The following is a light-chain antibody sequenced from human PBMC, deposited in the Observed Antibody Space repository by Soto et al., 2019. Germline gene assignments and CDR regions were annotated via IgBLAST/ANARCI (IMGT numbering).Light chain of an antibody. CDR3: HQYGTAPLT. Sequence: EIVMTQSPATLSVSPGERATLSCRASQSVSSNLAWYQQKPGQAPRLLIFGASIRATGIPDRFSGSGSGTDFTLTISRLEPEDFSVYYCHQYGTAPLTFGPGTKVDIK. CDR1: QSVSSN. CDR2: GAS. J-gene: IGKJ3*01. V-gene: IGKV3-20*01.